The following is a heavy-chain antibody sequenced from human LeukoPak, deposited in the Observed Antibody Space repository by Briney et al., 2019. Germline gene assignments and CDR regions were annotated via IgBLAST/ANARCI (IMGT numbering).Heavy chain of an antibody. CDR1: VFTFSSYS. V-gene: IGHV3-21*01. CDR3: AREGRFDTAMARYFDY. J-gene: IGHJ4*02. CDR2: INSSNSYI. Sequence: GGPLTLFCAASVFTFSSYSMNCVRQAPGKGLEGVSSINSSNSYIYHADSVKGRFTISRDNAKNSLYLQMNSLRAEDTGVCYCAREGRFDTAMARYFDYWGQRTLVTVSS. D-gene: IGHD5-18*01.